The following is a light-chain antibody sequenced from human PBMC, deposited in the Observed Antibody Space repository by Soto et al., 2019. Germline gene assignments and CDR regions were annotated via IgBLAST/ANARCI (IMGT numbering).Light chain of an antibody. J-gene: IGLJ2*01. CDR3: QTWGTVIL. CDR2: LNSDGSH. Sequence: QSVLTQSPSASASLGASVKLTCTLSSGHSSYAIAWHQQQPEKGPRYLMKLNSDGSHSKGDGIPDRFSGSSSGAERYLTISSLQSEDEADYYCQTWGTVILFCGGTKLTVL. CDR1: SGHSSYA. V-gene: IGLV4-69*01.